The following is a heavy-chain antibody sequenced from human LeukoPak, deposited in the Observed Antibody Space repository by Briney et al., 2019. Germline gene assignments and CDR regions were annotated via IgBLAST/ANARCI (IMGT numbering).Heavy chain of an antibody. CDR2: MNPNSGNT. V-gene: IGHV1-8*01. J-gene: IGHJ4*02. D-gene: IGHD3-22*01. Sequence: ASVKVSCKASGYTFTSYDINWVRQATGQGLEWMGWMNPNSGNTGYAQKFQGRVTMTRNTSISTAYMELSSLRSEDTAVYYCARGGTYYYDSSGYPLDYWGQGTLVTVSS. CDR1: GYTFTSYD. CDR3: ARGGTYYYDSSGYPLDY.